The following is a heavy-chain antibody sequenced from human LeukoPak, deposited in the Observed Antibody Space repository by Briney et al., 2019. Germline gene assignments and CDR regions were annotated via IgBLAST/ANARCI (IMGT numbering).Heavy chain of an antibody. J-gene: IGHJ4*02. Sequence: SEILSLTCTVSGDSISSSNYYWSWIRQPPGKGLEWIGYIYYSGSTNYNPSLKSRVTISVDTSKSQFSLKLSSVPAADTAVYYCARHAPNLIAVAGASFDYWGQGTLVTVSS. V-gene: IGHV4-61*05. CDR2: IYYSGST. CDR1: GDSISSSNYY. CDR3: ARHAPNLIAVAGASFDY. D-gene: IGHD6-19*01.